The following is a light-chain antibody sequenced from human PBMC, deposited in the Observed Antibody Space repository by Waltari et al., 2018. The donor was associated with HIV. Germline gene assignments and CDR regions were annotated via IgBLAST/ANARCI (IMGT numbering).Light chain of an antibody. Sequence: DVEMTQSPLSLPVTLGQPASISCRSSQSLVYSDGNTYLNWFHQRPGQSPRCLIHQVSDRDSGVPDRFSGSGSGTDFTLKISRVEAEDVGVYYCMQGTFWPGTFGPGTTLDF. CDR3: MQGTFWPGT. J-gene: IGKJ3*01. CDR1: QSLVYSDGNTY. CDR2: QVS. V-gene: IGKV2-30*01.